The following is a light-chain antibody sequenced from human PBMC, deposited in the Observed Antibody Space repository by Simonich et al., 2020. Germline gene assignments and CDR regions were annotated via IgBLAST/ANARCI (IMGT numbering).Light chain of an antibody. V-gene: IGLV2-14*03. CDR3: SSYTSSSTYV. CDR1: SSAVGGYNY. CDR2: AVS. Sequence: QSALTQPASVSGSPGQSITISCTGTSSAVGGYNYVSWYQQHPGKAPKLMIYAVSKRPSGVSKRFSGSKSGNTASLTISGLQAEDEADYYCSSYTSSSTYVFGTGTKVTVL. J-gene: IGLJ1*01.